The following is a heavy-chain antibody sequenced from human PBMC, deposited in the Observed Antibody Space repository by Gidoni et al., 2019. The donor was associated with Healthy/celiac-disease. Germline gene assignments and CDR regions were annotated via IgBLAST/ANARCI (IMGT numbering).Heavy chain of an antibody. CDR3: ATATHCSGGSCHPIAFDI. J-gene: IGHJ3*02. Sequence: QVQLQESGPGLVKPSETLSLTCTVSGGSIRSYFWSWIRQPPGKGLEWIGYIYYSGSTNYNPSLKSRVTISVDTSKNQFSLKLSSVTAADTAVYYCATATHCSGGSCHPIAFDIWGQGTMVTVSS. CDR2: IYYSGST. D-gene: IGHD2-15*01. CDR1: GGSIRSYF. V-gene: IGHV4-59*08.